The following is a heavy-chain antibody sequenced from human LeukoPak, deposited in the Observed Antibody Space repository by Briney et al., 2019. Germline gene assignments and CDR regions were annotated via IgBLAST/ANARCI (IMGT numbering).Heavy chain of an antibody. CDR2: ISWNSGTI. Sequence: GRSLRLSCAASGFTFDDYAMHWVRQAPGKGLEWVSGISWNSGTIGYADSVKGRFTISRDNSKNTLNLQMNSLRAEDTAVYYCAKAHGGNWNDQDPIHWGQGTLVTVSS. J-gene: IGHJ4*02. V-gene: IGHV3-9*01. CDR3: AKAHGGNWNDQDPIH. CDR1: GFTFDDYA. D-gene: IGHD1-1*01.